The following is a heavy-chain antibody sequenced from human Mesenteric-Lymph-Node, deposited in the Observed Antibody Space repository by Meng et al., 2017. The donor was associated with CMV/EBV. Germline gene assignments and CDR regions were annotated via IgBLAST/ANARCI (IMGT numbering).Heavy chain of an antibody. CDR3: GRDGSGWPFDY. D-gene: IGHD6-19*01. CDR2: ISYDGSDK. Sequence: LSCAPSGFSFSCSALHWVRQAPCPGLECVVVISYDGSDKYYADSVKGRFTISRDNSKNTLYLQMNSLRAEDTAVYYCGRDGSGWPFDYWGQGTLVTVSS. V-gene: IGHV3-30-3*01. CDR1: GFSFSCSA. J-gene: IGHJ4*02.